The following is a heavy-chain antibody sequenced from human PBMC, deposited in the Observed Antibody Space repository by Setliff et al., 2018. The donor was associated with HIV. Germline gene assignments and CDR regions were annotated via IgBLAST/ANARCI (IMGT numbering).Heavy chain of an antibody. CDR2: INTDSRGT. D-gene: IGHD6-13*01. J-gene: IGHJ4*02. Sequence: RASVKVSCKTSGYAFSNYSIHWVRQAPGQGLEWVGRINTDSRGTNYAQTFPGRVTMTRATSANTDYMELSRLRSDYTAVFYCARGVKGIATTGKYYFDYWGQGTLVTVSS. CDR3: ARGVKGIATTGKYYFDY. V-gene: IGHV1-2*06. CDR1: GYAFSNYS.